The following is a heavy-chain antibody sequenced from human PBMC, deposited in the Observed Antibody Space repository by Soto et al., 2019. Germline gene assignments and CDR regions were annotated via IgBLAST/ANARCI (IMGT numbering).Heavy chain of an antibody. CDR3: AHYDSSGYFSHFDS. V-gene: IGHV2-5*01. Sequence: QIALQESGPTVVKPTQTLTLTCTFSGFSLTTTGVGVGWIRHAPGKALEWLAMVYWNDERRYSPSLKSRLTITQDTSKNQVVLTMTYMDPVDTSTYFCAHYDSSGYFSHFDSWCQGTLVNVSS. J-gene: IGHJ4*02. CDR1: GFSLTTTGVG. CDR2: VYWNDER. D-gene: IGHD3-22*01.